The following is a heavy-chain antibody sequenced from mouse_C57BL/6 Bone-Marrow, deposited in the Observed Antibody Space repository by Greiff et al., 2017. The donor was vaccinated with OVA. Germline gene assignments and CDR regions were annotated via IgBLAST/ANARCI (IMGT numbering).Heavy chain of an antibody. D-gene: IGHD1-1*01. Sequence: VQLKQPGPELVKPGASVKISCKASGYSFTDYNMNWVKQSNGKSLEWIGVINPNYGTTSYNQKFKGKATLTVDQSSSTAYMQLNSLTSEDSAVYYCARGYYYGSSYWYFDVWGTGTTVTVSS. CDR2: INPNYGTT. V-gene: IGHV1-39*01. CDR1: GYSFTDYN. J-gene: IGHJ1*03. CDR3: ARGYYYGSSYWYFDV.